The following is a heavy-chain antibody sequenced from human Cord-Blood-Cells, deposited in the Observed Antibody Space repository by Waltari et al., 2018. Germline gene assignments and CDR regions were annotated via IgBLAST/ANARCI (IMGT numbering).Heavy chain of an antibody. Sequence: QVQLQQWGAGLLKPSETLSLTCAVYGGSFSGYYWSWIRQPPGKGLEWIGEINHSGSTNYNPSLKSRVTISVDTSKNQFSLKLSSVTAADTAVYYCARATEYAPFDIWGQGTMVTVSS. V-gene: IGHV4-34*01. CDR1: GGSFSGYY. J-gene: IGHJ3*02. CDR2: INHSGST. CDR3: ARATEYAPFDI.